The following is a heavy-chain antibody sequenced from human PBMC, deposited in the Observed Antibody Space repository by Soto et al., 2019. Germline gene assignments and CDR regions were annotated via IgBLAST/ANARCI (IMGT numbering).Heavy chain of an antibody. CDR1: GVTLRIYG. D-gene: IGHD3-3*01. Sequence: GGSLRLGCEACGVTLRIYGMGWVRQAPGKGLEWVANIKQDGSEKYYVDSVKGRFTISRDNAKNSLYLQMNSLRAEDTAVYYSARRPPLPDFAEWGQGTLVTVSS. CDR2: IKQDGSEK. J-gene: IGHJ4*02. CDR3: ARRPPLPDFAE. V-gene: IGHV3-7*01.